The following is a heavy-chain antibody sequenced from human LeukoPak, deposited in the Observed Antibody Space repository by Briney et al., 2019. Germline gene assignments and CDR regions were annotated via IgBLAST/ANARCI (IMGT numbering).Heavy chain of an antibody. CDR3: VRELGYCSSTSCYPDY. D-gene: IGHD2-2*01. V-gene: IGHV4-30-4*08. J-gene: IGHJ4*02. CDR2: IYYSGST. Sequence: PSLTLSLTCTVSGGSISSGDYYWSWIRQPPGKGLEWIGYIYYSGSTYYNPSLKSRVTISVDTSKNQFSLKLSSVTAADTAVYYCVRELGYCSSTSCYPDYWGQGTLVTVSS. CDR1: GGSISSGDYY.